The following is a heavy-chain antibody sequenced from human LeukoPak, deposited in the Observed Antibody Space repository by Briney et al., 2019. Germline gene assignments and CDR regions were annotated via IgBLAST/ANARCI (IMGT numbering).Heavy chain of an antibody. V-gene: IGHV4-38-2*02. D-gene: IGHD3-3*01. CDR1: GGSISSYY. CDR3: ARGALYDFWSGYHNWFDP. Sequence: SETLSLTCTVSGGSISSYYWNWIRQPPGKGLEWIGSIYHSGSTYYNPSLKSRVTISVDTSKNQFSLKLSSVTAADTAVYYCARGALYDFWSGYHNWFDPWGQGTLVTVSS. CDR2: IYHSGST. J-gene: IGHJ5*02.